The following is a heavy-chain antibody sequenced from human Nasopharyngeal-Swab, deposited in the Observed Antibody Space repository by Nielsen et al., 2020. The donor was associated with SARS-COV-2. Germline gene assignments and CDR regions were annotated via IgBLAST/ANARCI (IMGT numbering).Heavy chain of an antibody. CDR3: ARGSYSVWDYYYIDY. CDR2: INPGNRKT. CDR1: GYTFSSYA. D-gene: IGHD1-7*01. Sequence: ASVKVSCKTSGYTFSSYAIHWVRQAHGQRLEWMGWINPGNRKTKYSQTFQGRVTITRGTSASIAYLDLSRLSSEDTAVYYCARGSYSVWDYYYIDYWGQGTLVTVSS. V-gene: IGHV1-3*01. J-gene: IGHJ4*02.